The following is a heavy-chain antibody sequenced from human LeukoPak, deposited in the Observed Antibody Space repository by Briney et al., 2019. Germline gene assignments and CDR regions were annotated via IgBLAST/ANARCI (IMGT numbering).Heavy chain of an antibody. D-gene: IGHD7-27*01. Sequence: SESLSLTCIVSGGSFSSTSYYWGWVCQPPGKGLEWIGSIYYSGSTYFNPSLKSRVTISVDTSKNQFSLKLSSVTAADTAVYFCTRLHWGSGGSGPFDYWGQGTLVTVSS. CDR2: IYYSGST. CDR1: GGSFSSTSYY. J-gene: IGHJ4*01. V-gene: IGHV4-39*01. CDR3: TRLHWGSGGSGPFDY.